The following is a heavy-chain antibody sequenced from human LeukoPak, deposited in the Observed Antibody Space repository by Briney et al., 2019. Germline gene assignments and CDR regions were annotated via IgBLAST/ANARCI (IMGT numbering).Heavy chain of an antibody. D-gene: IGHD6-6*01. V-gene: IGHV3-23*01. CDR2: ISGSGDTA. J-gene: IGHJ4*02. Sequence: GGSLRLSCAASGFTFSTYAMSWVRQAPGKGLEWVSVISGSGDTAYYADSVKGRFAISRDNSKNTLSLQMNSLRAEDTAVYYCMAESSTSWEGYWGQGTLVTVSS. CDR1: GFTFSTYA. CDR3: MAESSTSWEGY.